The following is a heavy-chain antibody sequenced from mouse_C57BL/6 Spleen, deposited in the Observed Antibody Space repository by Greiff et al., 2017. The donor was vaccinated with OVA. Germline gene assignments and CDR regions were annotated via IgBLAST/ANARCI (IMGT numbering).Heavy chain of an antibody. CDR2: IDPETGGT. CDR3: TSYYDYDDYWYFDV. V-gene: IGHV1-15*01. Sequence: VKLMESGAELVRPGASVTLSCKASGYTFTDYEMHWVKQTPVHGLEWIGAIDPETGGTAYNQKFKGKAILTADKSSSTAYMELRSLTSEDSAVYYCTSYYDYDDYWYFDVWGTGTTVTVSS. J-gene: IGHJ1*03. D-gene: IGHD2-4*01. CDR1: GYTFTDYE.